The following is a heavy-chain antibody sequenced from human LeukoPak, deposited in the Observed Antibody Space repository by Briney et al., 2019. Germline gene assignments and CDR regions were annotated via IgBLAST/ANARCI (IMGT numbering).Heavy chain of an antibody. CDR3: AKDPGASVSGFHMDV. Sequence: GGSLRLSCAASGFTFRNYGMHWVRQATGKGLEWVSFIWSDGNNTFYADSVKGRFTISRDNSKNMLYLQMDSLRPDDTALYYCAKDPGASVSGFHMDVWGKGTTVIVSS. CDR1: GFTFRNYG. CDR2: IWSDGNNT. D-gene: IGHD2-8*02. J-gene: IGHJ6*03. V-gene: IGHV3-30*02.